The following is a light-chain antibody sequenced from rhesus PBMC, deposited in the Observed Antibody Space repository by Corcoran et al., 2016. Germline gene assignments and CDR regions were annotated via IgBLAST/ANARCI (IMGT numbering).Light chain of an antibody. Sequence: EIVMTQSPATLSLSPGERATLSCRASQSVSSYGAWYQQKPEPAPRFLVYGASSRATGTPDRFKGSGSGKDFTLALSSLEPEDFAVDYCQQYSNWPYSFGQGTKVEIK. CDR2: GAS. CDR1: QSVSSY. V-gene: IGKV3S9*01. CDR3: QQYSNWPYS. J-gene: IGKJ2*01.